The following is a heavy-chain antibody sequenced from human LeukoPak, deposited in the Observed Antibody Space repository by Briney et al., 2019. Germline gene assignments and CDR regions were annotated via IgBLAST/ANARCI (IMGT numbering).Heavy chain of an antibody. CDR2: IIPTFGTA. CDR3: AGVTTVISHNHYYGMDV. D-gene: IGHD4-23*01. J-gene: IGHJ6*02. Sequence: SVKVSCKASGGTFSSYAISWVRQAPGQGLEWMGGIIPTFGTANYAQKFQGRVTITADESTSTAYMELSSLRSEDTAVYYCAGVTTVISHNHYYGMDVWGQGTTVTVSS. V-gene: IGHV1-69*13. CDR1: GGTFSSYA.